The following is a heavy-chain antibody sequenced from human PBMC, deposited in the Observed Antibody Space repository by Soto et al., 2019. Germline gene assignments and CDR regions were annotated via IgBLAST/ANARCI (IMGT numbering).Heavy chain of an antibody. Sequence: GGSLRLSCAASGFTFSSYAMHWVRQAPGKGLEWVAVIPYDGSNKYYADSVKGRFTISRDNSKNTLYLQMNSLRAEDTAVYYCAREDIVATMDAFDIWGQGTMVTVSS. J-gene: IGHJ3*02. CDR3: AREDIVATMDAFDI. CDR1: GFTFSSYA. CDR2: IPYDGSNK. V-gene: IGHV3-30-3*01. D-gene: IGHD5-12*01.